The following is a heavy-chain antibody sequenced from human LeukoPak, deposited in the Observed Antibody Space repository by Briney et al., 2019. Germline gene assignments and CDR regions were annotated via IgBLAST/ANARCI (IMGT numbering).Heavy chain of an antibody. V-gene: IGHV4-59*08. D-gene: IGHD1-26*01. CDR1: GGSISSYY. CDR3: ARRPPGGSYYDY. J-gene: IGHJ4*02. Sequence: PSETLSLTCTVSGGSISSYYWSWIRQPPGKGLEGIGYIYYSGSTNYNPSLRSRVAISVDTSKNQFSLKLSSVTAADTAVYYCARRPPGGSYYDYWGQGTLVTVSS. CDR2: IYYSGST.